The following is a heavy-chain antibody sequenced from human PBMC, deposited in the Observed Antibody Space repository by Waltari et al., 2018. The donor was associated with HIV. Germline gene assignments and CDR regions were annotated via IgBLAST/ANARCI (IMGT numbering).Heavy chain of an antibody. D-gene: IGHD2-15*01. Sequence: QVQLQQWGAGLLKPSETLSLTCAVYGGSFTGYYWTWVRQPPGKGLEWIGEISHSGSTNYNPSLNGRVTISLDASRNQFSLKLTSVTAADTAVFYCARCKKVAIVAAGNYNWFDPWGQGTLVTVSS. CDR2: ISHSGST. J-gene: IGHJ5*02. CDR3: ARCKKVAIVAAGNYNWFDP. V-gene: IGHV4-34*01. CDR1: GGSFTGYY.